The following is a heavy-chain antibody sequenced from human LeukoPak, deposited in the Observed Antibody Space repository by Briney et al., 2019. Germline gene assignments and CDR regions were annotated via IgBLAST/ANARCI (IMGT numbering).Heavy chain of an antibody. CDR2: IYHSGST. CDR1: GYSISSGYY. D-gene: IGHD6-19*01. Sequence: SETLSLTCTVSGYSISSGYYWGWIRQPPGKGLERIGSIYHSGSTYYNPSLKSRVTISVDTSKNQFSLKLSSVTAADTAVYYCARDGGWLVQNWFDHWGQGTLVTVCS. CDR3: ARDGGWLVQNWFDH. V-gene: IGHV4-38-2*02. J-gene: IGHJ5*02.